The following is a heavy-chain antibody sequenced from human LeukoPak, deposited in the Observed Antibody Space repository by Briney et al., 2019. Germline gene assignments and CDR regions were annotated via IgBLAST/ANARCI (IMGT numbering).Heavy chain of an antibody. CDR1: GFTFSSYE. CDR3: AANGGPFDY. CDR2: IKQDGSEK. J-gene: IGHJ4*02. Sequence: GKSLRLSCAASGFTFSSYEMNWVRQAPGKGLEWVANIKQDGSEKYYVDSVKGRFTISRDNAKNSLYLQMNSLRAEDTAVYYCAANGGPFDYWGQGTLVTVSS. D-gene: IGHD4-23*01. V-gene: IGHV3-7*03.